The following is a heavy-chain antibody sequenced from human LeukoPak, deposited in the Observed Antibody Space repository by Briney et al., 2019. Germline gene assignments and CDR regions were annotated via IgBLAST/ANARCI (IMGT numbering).Heavy chain of an antibody. CDR1: GFTFRSYW. D-gene: IGHD2-15*01. J-gene: IGHJ5*02. CDR3: ARWARYCSSGSCYSWFDP. Sequence: GGSLRLSCAASGFTFRSYWMSWVRQAPGAGLEGVANMKVDGSEEYYVASVKGRFTISSDNAKTSLYLQMNSLRVDDTAVYYCARWARYCSSGSCYSWFDPWGQGTLVTVSS. CDR2: MKVDGSEE. V-gene: IGHV3-7*01.